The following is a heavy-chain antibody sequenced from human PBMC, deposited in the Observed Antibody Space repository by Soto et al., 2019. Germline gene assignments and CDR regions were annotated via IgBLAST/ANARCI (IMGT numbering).Heavy chain of an antibody. V-gene: IGHV3-33*01. CDR2: IWNDGNGY. D-gene: IGHD6-13*01. CDR1: GFNFNNYG. CDR3: ARRQISPPTRGAASARGGMDV. Sequence: QVQLVESGGGVVQPGRSLRLSCAASGFNFNNYGMHWVRQAPGKGLEWVAVIWNDGNGYYYANSVKGRFTISRDNSKNTLYLQMSSLRAEDTAVYYCARRQISPPTRGAASARGGMDVWGQGTTVTFSS. J-gene: IGHJ6*02.